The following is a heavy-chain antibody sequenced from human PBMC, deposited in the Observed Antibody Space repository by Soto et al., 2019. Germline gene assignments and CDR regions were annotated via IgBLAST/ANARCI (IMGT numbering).Heavy chain of an antibody. D-gene: IGHD3-10*01. CDR2: ISSSGSTI. V-gene: IGHV3-11*01. J-gene: IGHJ6*02. Sequence: GGSLRLSCAASGFTFSDYYMSWIRQAPGKGLEWVSYISSSGSTIYYADSVKGRFTISRDNAKNSLYLQMNSLRAEDTAVYYCAREPRPLIKRGMDAWGQGTTVTVSS. CDR1: GFTFSDYY. CDR3: AREPRPLIKRGMDA.